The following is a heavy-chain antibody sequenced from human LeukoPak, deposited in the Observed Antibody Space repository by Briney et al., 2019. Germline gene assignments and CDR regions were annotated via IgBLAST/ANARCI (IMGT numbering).Heavy chain of an antibody. Sequence: GGSPRLSCSASGFTLSPYWMHWVRQAPGKGLVWVSRINSDGSSTTYADSVKGRFTVSRDNTKNTLYLQMNILRAEDTAVYYCARARCSRTSCNTESDYWGQGTLVTVSS. CDR1: GFTLSPYW. CDR3: ARARCSRTSCNTESDY. D-gene: IGHD2-2*01. V-gene: IGHV3-74*01. CDR2: INSDGSST. J-gene: IGHJ4*02.